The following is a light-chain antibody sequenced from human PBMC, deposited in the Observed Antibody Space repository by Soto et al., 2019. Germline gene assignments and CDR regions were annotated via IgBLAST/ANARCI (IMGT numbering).Light chain of an antibody. CDR2: EVS. V-gene: IGLV2-14*01. CDR3: NSQTTSGIRV. CDR1: STDVGDSNH. J-gene: IGLJ1*01. Sequence: QAVVTQPASVSGSPGQSITISCTGTSTDVGDSNHVSWYQHHPGKAPKLIIYEVSYRPSGVSNRFSGSKSAYTASLTISGLQAEDEADYYCNSQTTSGIRVFGTGTKLTVL.